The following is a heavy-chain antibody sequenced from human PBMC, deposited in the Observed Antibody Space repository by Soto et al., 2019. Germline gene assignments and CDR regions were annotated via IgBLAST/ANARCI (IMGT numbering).Heavy chain of an antibody. V-gene: IGHV1-69*13. CDR1: GCTFSNYA. CDR3: ARADYNSDYLLLYVDY. Sequence: SVKVSCKAPGCTFSNYALTCVRQAPGQGLEWMGWIILGSANYAQKFQDRLTITADGSTNISYMELTSLTSEDTARYYCARADYNSDYLLLYVDYWGQGTPVTVSS. J-gene: IGHJ4*02. D-gene: IGHD3-22*01. CDR2: IILGSA.